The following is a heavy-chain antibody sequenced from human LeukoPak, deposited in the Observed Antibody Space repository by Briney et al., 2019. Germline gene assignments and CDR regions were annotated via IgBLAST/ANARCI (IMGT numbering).Heavy chain of an antibody. J-gene: IGHJ4*02. CDR1: GFTFSSYG. D-gene: IGHD2-2*02. V-gene: IGHV3-30*18. CDR2: ISYDGSNK. Sequence: GGSLRLSCAASGFTFSSYGMHWVRQAPGKGLEWVAVISYDGSNKYYADSVKGRFTISRDNSKNTLYLQMNSLRAEDTAVYYCAKDSCCCYNLDYWGQGTLVTVSS. CDR3: AKDSCCCYNLDY.